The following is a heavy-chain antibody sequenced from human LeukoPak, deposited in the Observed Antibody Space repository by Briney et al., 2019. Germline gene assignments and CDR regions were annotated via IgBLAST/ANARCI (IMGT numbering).Heavy chain of an antibody. Sequence: GGSLRLSCAASGFTFSNVWMSWVRQAPGKGLEWVGRIRSTPGGGTTDYATPVKGRFTVSRDDAKNTLYLQMNGLKTEDTAVYYCITDPQCLGGIVPLDYWGQGTLVAVSS. D-gene: IGHD1-26*01. J-gene: IGHJ4*02. CDR2: IRSTPGGGTT. CDR1: GFTFSNVW. V-gene: IGHV3-15*01. CDR3: ITDPQCLGGIVPLDY.